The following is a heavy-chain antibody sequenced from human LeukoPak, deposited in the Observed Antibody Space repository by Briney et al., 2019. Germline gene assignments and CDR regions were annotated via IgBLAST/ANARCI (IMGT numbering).Heavy chain of an antibody. D-gene: IGHD3-10*01. Sequence: SETLSLTCTVPGXSISSYYWSWIRQPPGKGLEWIGYISYSGSTNYNPSLKSRVTISADTPKNQVSLTLSSVTAADTAVYYCARHPELYFFDYWGQGTLVTVSS. CDR2: ISYSGST. CDR3: ARHPELYFFDY. J-gene: IGHJ4*02. CDR1: GXSISSYY. V-gene: IGHV4-59*08.